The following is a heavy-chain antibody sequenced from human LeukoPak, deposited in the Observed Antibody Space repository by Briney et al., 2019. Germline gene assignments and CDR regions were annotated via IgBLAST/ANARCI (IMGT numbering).Heavy chain of an antibody. V-gene: IGHV1-69*05. CDR3: ARNGRQAPFDY. D-gene: IGHD2-8*01. Sequence: SVKVSCKASGGTFSSYAISWVRQAPGQGLEWMGGIIPIFGTANYAQKFQGRVTITTDESTSTAYMELSSLRSEDTAVYYCARNGRQAPFDYWAREPWSPSPQ. CDR2: IIPIFGTA. CDR1: GGTFSSYA. J-gene: IGHJ4*02.